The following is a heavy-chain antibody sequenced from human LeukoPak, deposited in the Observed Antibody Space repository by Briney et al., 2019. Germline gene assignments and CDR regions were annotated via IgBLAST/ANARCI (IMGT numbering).Heavy chain of an antibody. CDR3: ARRTGYNFYYMDV. Sequence: ASVKVSCKASGYIFMQYGISWVRQAPGQGLEWVAWISTYNGNANYAQKFQGRVTMTTDTSTSTAYMELRSLRSDDTAVYYCARRTGYNFYYMDVWGQGTTVIVSS. D-gene: IGHD3/OR15-3a*01. CDR1: GYIFMQYG. CDR2: ISTYNGNA. V-gene: IGHV1-18*01. J-gene: IGHJ6*03.